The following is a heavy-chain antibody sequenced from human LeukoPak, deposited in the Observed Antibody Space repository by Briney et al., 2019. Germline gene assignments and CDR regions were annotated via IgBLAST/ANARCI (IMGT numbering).Heavy chain of an antibody. D-gene: IGHD3-3*01. CDR3: AKRKGSGQYYFDF. Sequence: GSLRLSCAASGFTFSSYGMGWVRQAPWKGLEWVSGISSSGGSTYCADSVKGRFTISRDNSKNTLYLQMSSLRAEDTALYYCAKRKGSGQYYFDFWGQGTLVTVSS. V-gene: IGHV3-23*01. J-gene: IGHJ4*02. CDR2: ISSSGGST. CDR1: GFTFSSYG.